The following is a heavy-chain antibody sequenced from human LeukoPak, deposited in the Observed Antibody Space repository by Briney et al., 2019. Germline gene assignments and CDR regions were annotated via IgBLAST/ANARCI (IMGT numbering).Heavy chain of an antibody. V-gene: IGHV1-8*01. Sequence: ASVKVSCKASGYTFTSYDINWVRQATGQGLEWMGWMNPNSGNTGYAQKFQGRVTMTRNTSISTAYMELSSLRSEDTAVYYCAKDAPPFYDILTGYSRGLDYWGQGTLVTVSS. CDR3: AKDAPPFYDILTGYSRGLDY. CDR1: GYTFTSYD. CDR2: MNPNSGNT. J-gene: IGHJ4*02. D-gene: IGHD3-9*01.